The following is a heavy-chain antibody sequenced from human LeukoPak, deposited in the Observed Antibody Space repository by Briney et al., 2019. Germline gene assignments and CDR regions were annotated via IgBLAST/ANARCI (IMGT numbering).Heavy chain of an antibody. CDR2: FDPEDGET. J-gene: IGHJ3*02. Sequence: GASVKVSCKVSGYTLTELSMHWVRQAPGKGLEWMGGFDPEDGETIYAQKFQGRVTMTEDTSTDTAYMELSSLRSEDTAVYYCATRNWNVRPLDAFDIRGQGTMVTVSS. CDR3: ATRNWNVRPLDAFDI. D-gene: IGHD1-1*01. V-gene: IGHV1-24*01. CDR1: GYTLTELS.